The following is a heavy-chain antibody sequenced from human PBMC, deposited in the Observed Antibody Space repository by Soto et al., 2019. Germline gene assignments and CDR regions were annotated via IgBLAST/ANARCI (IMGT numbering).Heavy chain of an antibody. Sequence: GGSLRLSSAASGFTVSSYAMSWVRQAGGRGLEWGSAISGRGGSTYYAASVHGRFTISKDNSNHTLYLQMNSLRPEDPAVYYCAKDPYYDFWSGHLGGYYYYYCMDVWGQGTTVTVSS. J-gene: IGHJ6*02. CDR3: AKDPYYDFWSGHLGGYYYYYCMDV. V-gene: IGHV3-23*01. CDR1: GFTVSSYA. D-gene: IGHD3-3*01. CDR2: ISGRGGST.